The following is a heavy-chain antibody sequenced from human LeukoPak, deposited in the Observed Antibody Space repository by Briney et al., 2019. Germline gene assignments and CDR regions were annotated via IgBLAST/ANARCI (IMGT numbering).Heavy chain of an antibody. CDR1: GFTFSSYG. J-gene: IGHJ4*02. D-gene: IGHD3-22*01. CDR3: ATAHYYNTSGYYYDGDY. Sequence: GGSLRLSCAASGFTFSSYGMSWVRQAPGKGLEWVSAISGSGGSTYYADSVKGRFTISRDNSKNTLYLQMNSLRAEDTAVYYCATAHYYNTSGYYYDGDYWGQGTLVTVSS. V-gene: IGHV3-23*01. CDR2: ISGSGGST.